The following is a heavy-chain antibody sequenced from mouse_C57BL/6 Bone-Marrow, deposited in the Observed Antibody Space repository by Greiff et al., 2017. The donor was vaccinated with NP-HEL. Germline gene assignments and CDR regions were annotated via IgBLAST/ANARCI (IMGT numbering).Heavy chain of an antibody. J-gene: IGHJ4*01. D-gene: IGHD1-1*01. CDR2: ISSGGSYT. CDR3: ARPIYYYGSSYGDYAMDY. CDR1: GFTFSSYG. V-gene: IGHV5-6*01. Sequence: DVQLVESGGDLVKPGGSLKLSCAASGFTFSSYGMSWVRQTPDKRLEWVATISSGGSYTYYPDSVKGRFTISRDNAKNTLYLQMSSLKSEDTAMYYCARPIYYYGSSYGDYAMDYWGQGTSVTVSS.